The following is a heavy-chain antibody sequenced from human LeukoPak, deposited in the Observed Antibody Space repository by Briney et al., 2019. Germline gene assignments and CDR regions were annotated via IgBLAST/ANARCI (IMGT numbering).Heavy chain of an antibody. D-gene: IGHD6-13*01. CDR1: GGSISSGGYS. Sequence: SETLSLTCAVSGGSISSGGYSWSWIRQPPGKGLEWIGYIYHSGSTYYNPSLKSRVTISVDTSKNQFSLNLRSVTAADTAVYYCARTRSSWAVDPFDIWGQGTLVTVSS. V-gene: IGHV4-30-2*01. CDR3: ARTRSSWAVDPFDI. J-gene: IGHJ3*02. CDR2: IYHSGST.